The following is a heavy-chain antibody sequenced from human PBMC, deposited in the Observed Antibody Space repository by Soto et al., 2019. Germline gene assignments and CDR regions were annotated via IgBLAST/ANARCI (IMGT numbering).Heavy chain of an antibody. CDR3: ARYAAEVTTFFDL. CDR2: ISGSSGSK. V-gene: IGHV3-11*06. J-gene: IGHJ4*02. Sequence: GGSLRLSCAASGFIFNDYYMSWIRQAPGKGLEWLSNISGSSGSKKYADAGKGRFTISRDNAKKSLYLEMHSLRAEDTAMYYCARYAAEVTTFFDLWGQGTLVTVSS. CDR1: GFIFNDYY. D-gene: IGHD4-17*01.